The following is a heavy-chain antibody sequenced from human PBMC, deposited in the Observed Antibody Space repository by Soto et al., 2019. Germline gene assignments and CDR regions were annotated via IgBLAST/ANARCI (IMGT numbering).Heavy chain of an antibody. CDR3: ARGKYSSSPLSSPYYYYGMDV. CDR1: GFTFSSYD. V-gene: IGHV3-13*01. CDR2: IGTAGDT. J-gene: IGHJ6*02. Sequence: GGSLRRSCAASGFTFSSYDMHWVRQATGKGLEWVSAIGTAGDTYYPGSVKGRFTISRENAKNSLYLQMNSLRAGDTAVYYCARGKYSSSPLSSPYYYYGMDVWGQGTTVTVSS. D-gene: IGHD6-6*01.